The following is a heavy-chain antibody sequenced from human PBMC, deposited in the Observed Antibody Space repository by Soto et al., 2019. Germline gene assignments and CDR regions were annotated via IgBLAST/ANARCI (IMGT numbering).Heavy chain of an antibody. CDR1: GFSFTSYT. V-gene: IGHV3-21*06. J-gene: IGHJ3*02. D-gene: IGHD3-10*01. Sequence: EVQLVESGGGLVKPGESLRVSCAASGFSFTSYTMNWVRQTPGKGLEWVASISAGGRSIYYADSLKGRSTVSRHNAKSSLYLQMNSLRAEDTAIYYCARSTPGNPFDIWGQGTMVTVSA. CDR2: ISAGGRSI. CDR3: ARSTPGNPFDI.